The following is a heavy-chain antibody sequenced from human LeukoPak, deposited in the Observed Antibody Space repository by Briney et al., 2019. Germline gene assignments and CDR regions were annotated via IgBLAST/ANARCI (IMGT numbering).Heavy chain of an antibody. CDR2: INENARNT. Sequence: GGSPRLSCAASGFTFKEYGMSWVRQAPGKGLEWVSTINENARNTHYADSVQGRFTISRDNSKNTLLLQMNSLRVDDTALYYCTKGDGGWYPIDYWGQGTPVIVSS. CDR3: TKGDGGWYPIDY. J-gene: IGHJ4*02. CDR1: GFTFKEYG. D-gene: IGHD6-19*01. V-gene: IGHV3-23*01.